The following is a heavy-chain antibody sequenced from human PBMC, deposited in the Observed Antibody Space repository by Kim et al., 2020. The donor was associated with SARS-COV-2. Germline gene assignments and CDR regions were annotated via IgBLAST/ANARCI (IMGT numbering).Heavy chain of an antibody. J-gene: IGHJ3*02. CDR1: GFTFSSYA. Sequence: GGSLRLSCAASGFTFSSYAMSWVRQAPGKGLEWVSAISGSGGSTYYADSVKGRFTISRDNTKNTLYLQMNSLRAEDTAVYYCAKDPIGGFGVAIKGAFDIWGQGTMVTVSS. D-gene: IGHD3-3*01. V-gene: IGHV3-23*01. CDR3: AKDPIGGFGVAIKGAFDI. CDR2: ISGSGGST.